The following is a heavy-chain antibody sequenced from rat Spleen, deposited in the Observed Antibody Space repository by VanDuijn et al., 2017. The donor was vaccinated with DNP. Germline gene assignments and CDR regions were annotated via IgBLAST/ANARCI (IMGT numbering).Heavy chain of an antibody. Sequence: EVQLVESGGGLVQSGRSLKVSCAASGFTFSDYNMAWVRQAPKKGLEWVATITYDGSRTYFRDSVKGRFTIPRDIAKSTLDLQMDSLRSEDTATYYCATFEGRDAWGQGTSVTVSS. D-gene: IGHD1-11*01. V-gene: IGHV5S10*01. CDR2: ITYDGSRT. J-gene: IGHJ4*01. CDR3: ATFEGRDA. CDR1: GFTFSDYN.